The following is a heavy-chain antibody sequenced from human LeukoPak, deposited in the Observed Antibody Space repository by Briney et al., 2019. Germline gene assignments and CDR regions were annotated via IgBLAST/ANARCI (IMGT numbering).Heavy chain of an antibody. J-gene: IGHJ4*02. V-gene: IGHV4-59*01. D-gene: IGHD2-15*01. Sequence: PSETLSLTCTVSGRSLSSYYMSWIRQPPGKGLEWIGYIYYSGSTNYNPSLKSRFTISVDTSKNQFSLKLSSVTAADTAVYYCVRVVCSGGSCAFEYSGEGTLVTVSS. CDR1: GRSLSSYY. CDR2: IYYSGST. CDR3: VRVVCSGGSCAFEY.